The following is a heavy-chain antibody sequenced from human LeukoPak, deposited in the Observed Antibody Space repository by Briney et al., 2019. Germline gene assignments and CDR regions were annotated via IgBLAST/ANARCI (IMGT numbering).Heavy chain of an antibody. D-gene: IGHD6-6*01. V-gene: IGHV3-48*02. CDR2: ISSSSSTI. J-gene: IGHJ3*02. CDR1: GFTFSSYS. CDR3: ASAPEATWQLVTDAFDI. Sequence: PGGSLRLSCAASGFTFSSYSMNWVRQAPGKGLEWVSYISSSSSTIYYADSVKGRFTISRDNAKNSLYLQMNSLRDEDTAVYYFASAPEATWQLVTDAFDIWGQGTMVTVSS.